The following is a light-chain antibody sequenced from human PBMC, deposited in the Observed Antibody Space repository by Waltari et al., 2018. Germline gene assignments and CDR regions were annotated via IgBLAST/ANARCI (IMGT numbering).Light chain of an antibody. V-gene: IGLV3-27*01. CDR1: GLAKNS. CDR2: QDT. J-gene: IGLJ3*02. CDR3: YSAADNTWV. Sequence: SYELTQPSSVSVSPGQTARLACSADGLAKNSARWFQRTPGQAPVILLCQDTERASEPPERFSGSKSGTTVTLTISGAQVEDEADYHCYSAADNTWVFGGGTKLTVL.